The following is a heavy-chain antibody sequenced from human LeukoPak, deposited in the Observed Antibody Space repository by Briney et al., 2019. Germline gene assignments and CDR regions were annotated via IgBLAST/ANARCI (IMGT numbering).Heavy chain of an antibody. D-gene: IGHD6-19*01. CDR3: ARGRIAVAGYYYYYCMDV. CDR2: IYTSGST. J-gene: IGHJ6*03. V-gene: IGHV4-4*07. CDR1: GGSISSYY. Sequence: PSETLSLTCTVSGGSISSYYWSWIRQPAGKGLEWIGRIYTSGSTNYNPSLKSRVTMSVDTSKNQFSLELSSVTAADTAVYYCARGRIAVAGYYYYYCMDVWGKGTTVTVSS.